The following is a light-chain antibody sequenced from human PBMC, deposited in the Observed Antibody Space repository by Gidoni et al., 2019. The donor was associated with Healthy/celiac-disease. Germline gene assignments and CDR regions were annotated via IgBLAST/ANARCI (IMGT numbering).Light chain of an antibody. CDR1: QSVLYSSNNKNY. V-gene: IGKV4-1*01. J-gene: IGKJ4*01. Sequence: DIVMTQSPDSLAVSLGERATIHCKSSQSVLYSSNNKNYLAWYQQQPGQPPKLRIYWASTRESGVPDRFSGSGSGTDFTLTISSLQAEDVAVYYCQQYYSTPQLTFGGXTKVEIK. CDR2: WAS. CDR3: QQYYSTPQLT.